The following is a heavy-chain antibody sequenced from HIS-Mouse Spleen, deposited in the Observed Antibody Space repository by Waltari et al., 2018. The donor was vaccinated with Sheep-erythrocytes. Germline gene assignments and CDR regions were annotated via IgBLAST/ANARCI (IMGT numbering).Heavy chain of an antibody. D-gene: IGHD3-22*01. CDR3: ARLYYYDSSGYYFDY. J-gene: IGHJ4*02. V-gene: IGHV4-39*01. CDR2: IYYSGSP. Sequence: QLQLQESGPGLVKPSETLSLTCTVSGGSISSSSYYWGWIRKPPGKGLEWIGSIYYSGSPYYNPSLKSRVTISVDTSKNQFSLKLSSVTAADTAVYYCARLYYYDSSGYYFDYWGQGTLVTVSS. CDR1: GGSISSSSYY.